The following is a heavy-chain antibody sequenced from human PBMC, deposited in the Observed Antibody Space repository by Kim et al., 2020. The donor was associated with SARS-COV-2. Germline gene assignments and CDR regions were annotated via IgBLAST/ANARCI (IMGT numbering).Heavy chain of an antibody. CDR3: AKGSGNDYDDQLDS. CDR2: ISGSGGSK. J-gene: IGHJ5*01. Sequence: GGSLRLSCAASGFTFSRYAMNWVRQAPGKGLEWVSAISGSGGSKYYADSVKGRFTISRDNSKNTLYLQMNSLRAEDTAVYYCAKGSGNDYDDQLDSWGQGTPVTASS. V-gene: IGHV3-23*01. CDR1: GFTFSRYA. D-gene: IGHD4-17*01.